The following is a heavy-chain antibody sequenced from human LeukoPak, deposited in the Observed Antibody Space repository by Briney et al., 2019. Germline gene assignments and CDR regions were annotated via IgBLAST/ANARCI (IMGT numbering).Heavy chain of an antibody. Sequence: GGSLRLSCAASGFTFSSYWMSWVRQAPGKGLEWMANIKQDGSEKYYVDSVKGRFTISRDNAKNSLYLQMNSLRAEDTAVYYCARDGELRFLAYMDVWGKGTTVTVPS. CDR2: IKQDGSEK. CDR3: ARDGELRFLAYMDV. V-gene: IGHV3-7*01. CDR1: GFTFSSYW. D-gene: IGHD3-3*01. J-gene: IGHJ6*03.